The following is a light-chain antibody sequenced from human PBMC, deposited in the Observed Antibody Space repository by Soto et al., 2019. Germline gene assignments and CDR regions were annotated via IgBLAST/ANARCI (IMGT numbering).Light chain of an antibody. CDR1: ESVSRY. CDR3: QQRSNWPST. Sequence: EIVLTQSPATLSLSPGNRATLSSRASESVSRYLAWYQQKPGQAPRLLIYDASNRATGIPARFSGSGSGTDFTLTITSLEPEDFAFYYCQQRSNWPSTFGGGTKVEIK. CDR2: DAS. J-gene: IGKJ4*01. V-gene: IGKV3-11*01.